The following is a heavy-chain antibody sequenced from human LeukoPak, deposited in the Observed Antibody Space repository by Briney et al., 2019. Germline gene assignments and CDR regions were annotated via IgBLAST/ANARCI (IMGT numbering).Heavy chain of an antibody. D-gene: IGHD3-10*01. Sequence: GASVKVSCKASGYTFTSYYMHWVRQAAGQGLEWMGIINPSGGSTSYAQKFQGRVTMTRDTSTSTVYMELSSLRSEDTAVYYCARSGRTTYYYGSGSPPDFDYWGQGTLVTVSS. J-gene: IGHJ4*02. CDR1: GYTFTSYY. V-gene: IGHV1-46*01. CDR3: ARSGRTTYYYGSGSPPDFDY. CDR2: INPSGGST.